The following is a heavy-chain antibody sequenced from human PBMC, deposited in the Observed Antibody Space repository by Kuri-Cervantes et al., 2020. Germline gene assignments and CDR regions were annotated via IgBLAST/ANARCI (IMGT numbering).Heavy chain of an antibody. V-gene: IGHV3-64*02. D-gene: IGHD3-3*01. J-gene: IGHJ3*02. CDR3: ARVSPSGGDAFDI. CDR2: ISSNGGST. CDR1: GFTFSSYA. Sequence: GGSLRLSCAASGFTFSSYAMHWVRQAPGKGLEYVSAISSNGGSTYYADSVKGRFTISRDNTKKSLYLQMNSLRAEDTAVYYCARVSPSGGDAFDIWGQGTVVTVSS.